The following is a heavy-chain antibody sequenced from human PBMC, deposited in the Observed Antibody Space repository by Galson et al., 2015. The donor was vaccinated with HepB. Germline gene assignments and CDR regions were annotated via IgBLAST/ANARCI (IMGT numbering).Heavy chain of an antibody. CDR2: ISHDGSRE. CDR1: GFTFSTYA. V-gene: IGHV3-30-3*01. CDR3: AREGPWSGTYYGPPFDH. J-gene: IGHJ4*02. D-gene: IGHD1-26*01. Sequence: SLRLSCAASGFTFSTYAMHWARQAPGKGLERVAFISHDGSREHYADSVKDRFTIFRDNSKNTVYLEMNSLTTEDTAVYFCAREGPWSGTYYGPPFDHWGQGTLVTVSS.